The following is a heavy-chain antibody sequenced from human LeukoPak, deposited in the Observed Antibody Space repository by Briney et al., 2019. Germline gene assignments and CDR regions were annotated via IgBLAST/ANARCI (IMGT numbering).Heavy chain of an antibody. CDR2: ISAYNGNT. Sequence: ASVKVSCKASGYTFTSYGISWVRQAPGQGLELMGWISAYNGNTNYAQRLQGRVTMTTDTSTSTAYMELRSPRSDDTALYYCARLSGDPQFFGVVTFFDYWGQGTLVTVSS. D-gene: IGHD3-3*01. CDR1: GYTFTSYG. J-gene: IGHJ4*02. CDR3: ARLSGDPQFFGVVTFFDY. V-gene: IGHV1-18*01.